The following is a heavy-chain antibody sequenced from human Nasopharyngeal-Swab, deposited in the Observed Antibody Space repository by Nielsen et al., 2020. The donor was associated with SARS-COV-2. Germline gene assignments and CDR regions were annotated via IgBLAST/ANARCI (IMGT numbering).Heavy chain of an antibody. V-gene: IGHV3-23*01. CDR2: IGGSTGNT. CDR3: AKRYADTYGYPANFFDY. J-gene: IGHJ4*02. CDR1: GFTFSSYT. Sequence: GGSLRLSCAASGFTFSSYTMNWVRQAPGKGLEWVSTIGGSTGNTYYAASMKGRFTISRDNSKSTLYLQMNSLSAEDTAVYYCAKRYADTYGYPANFFDYWGPGTLVTVSS. D-gene: IGHD5-18*01.